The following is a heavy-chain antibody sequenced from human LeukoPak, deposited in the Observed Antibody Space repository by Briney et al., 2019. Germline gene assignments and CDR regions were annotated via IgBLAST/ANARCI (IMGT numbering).Heavy chain of an antibody. CDR1: GGSISSGAYY. Sequence: SQTLSLTCTVSGGSISSGAYYWSWIRQPPGKGLEWIAYMYYSGSTYYNPSLKSRVTMSADTSKNQLSLKLSSVTAADTAVYYCARSYYYDSRIDPWGQGILVTVSS. J-gene: IGHJ5*02. CDR2: MYYSGST. V-gene: IGHV4-30-4*01. CDR3: ARSYYYDSRIDP. D-gene: IGHD3-22*01.